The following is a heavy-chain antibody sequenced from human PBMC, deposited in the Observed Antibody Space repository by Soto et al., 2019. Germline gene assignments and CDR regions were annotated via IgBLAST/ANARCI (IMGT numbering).Heavy chain of an antibody. CDR2: ISSSTSTR. J-gene: IGHJ2*01. CDR1: GFTFSYYS. Sequence: EVQLVESGGGLVQPGGSLRLSCAASGFTFSYYSLNWVRQAPGKGLEWVSYISSSTSTRYYADSVKGRFTISRDNAKNSLYLQMNSLRDEDTAVYYCARDRRSNYDGGWEGAFDLWGRGTLVTVSS. D-gene: IGHD1-26*01. V-gene: IGHV3-48*02. CDR3: ARDRRSNYDGGWEGAFDL.